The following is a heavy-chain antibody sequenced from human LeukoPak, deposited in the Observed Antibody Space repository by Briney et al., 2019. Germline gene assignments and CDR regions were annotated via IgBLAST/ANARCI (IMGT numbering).Heavy chain of an antibody. CDR3: ARDPLLDTRYNWFDP. D-gene: IGHD1-26*01. CDR2: INPNSGGT. J-gene: IGHJ5*02. Sequence: ASVKVSCKASGYTFTGYYMHWVRQAPGQGLEWMGWINPNSGGTNYAQKFQGRVTMTRDTSISTAYMELSRLRSDDTAVYYCARDPLLDTRYNWFDPWGQGTLVTVSS. V-gene: IGHV1-2*02. CDR1: GYTFTGYY.